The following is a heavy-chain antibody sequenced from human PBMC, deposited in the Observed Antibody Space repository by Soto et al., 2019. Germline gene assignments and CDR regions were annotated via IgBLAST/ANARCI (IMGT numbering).Heavy chain of an antibody. J-gene: IGHJ6*03. CDR1: GYTFTSYG. CDR2: ISAYNGNT. Sequence: QVQLVQSGAEVKKPGASVKVSCKASGYTFTSYGISWVRQAPGQGLEWMGWISAYNGNTNYAQKLQGRVTMTTDTPTSTAYMELRSLRSDDTAVYYCARAYYDFWSGYEFSPYYYYYMDVWCKGTTVTVSS. CDR3: ARAYYDFWSGYEFSPYYYYYMDV. V-gene: IGHV1-18*01. D-gene: IGHD3-3*01.